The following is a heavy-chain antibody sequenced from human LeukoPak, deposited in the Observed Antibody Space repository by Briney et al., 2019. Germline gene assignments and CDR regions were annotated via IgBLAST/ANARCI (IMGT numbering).Heavy chain of an antibody. CDR3: ARDGEASCSGGSCTPGDYYGMDV. J-gene: IGHJ6*02. D-gene: IGHD2-15*01. CDR1: GFTFSNFW. Sequence: GGSLRLSCSGSGFTFSNFWMSWVRQAPGKGLEWVSVIYSGGSTYYADSVKGRFTISRDNSKNTLYLQMNSLRAEDTAVYYCARDGEASCSGGSCTPGDYYGMDVWGQGTTVTVSS. V-gene: IGHV3-53*01. CDR2: IYSGGST.